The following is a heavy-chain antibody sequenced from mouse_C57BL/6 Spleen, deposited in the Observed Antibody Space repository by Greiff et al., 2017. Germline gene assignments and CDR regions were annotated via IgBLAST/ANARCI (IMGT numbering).Heavy chain of an antibody. V-gene: IGHV1-18*01. CDR2: INPNNGGT. J-gene: IGHJ4*01. Sequence: VQLQQSGPELVKPGASVKIPCKASGYTFTDYNMDWVKQSHGKSLEWIGDINPNNGGTIYNQKFKGKATLTVDKSSSTAYMELRSLTSEDTAVYYCARTLITTVGYYAMDYWGQGTSVTVSA. CDR1: GYTFTDYN. D-gene: IGHD1-1*01. CDR3: ARTLITTVGYYAMDY.